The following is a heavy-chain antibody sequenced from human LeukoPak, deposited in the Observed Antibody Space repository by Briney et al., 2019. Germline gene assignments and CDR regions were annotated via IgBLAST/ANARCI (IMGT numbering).Heavy chain of an antibody. CDR1: GFTFSSYW. CDR3: ARGSYYYGSGSYLPVDY. V-gene: IGHV3-7*01. Sequence: GRPLRLSCAASGFTFSSYWMSWVRQAPGKGLEWVANIKQDGSGKYYVDSVRGRFTISRDNAKNSLYLQMNSLRAEDTAVYYCARGSYYYGSGSYLPVDYWGQGTLVTVSS. D-gene: IGHD3-10*01. CDR2: IKQDGSGK. J-gene: IGHJ4*02.